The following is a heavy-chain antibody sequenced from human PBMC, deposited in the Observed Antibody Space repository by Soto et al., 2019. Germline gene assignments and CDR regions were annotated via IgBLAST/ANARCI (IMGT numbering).Heavy chain of an antibody. J-gene: IGHJ6*02. V-gene: IGHV3-33*01. D-gene: IGHD6-19*01. CDR1: GFTFSSYG. Sequence: QVQLVESGGGVVQPGRSLRLSCAASGFTFSSYGLHWVRQAPGKGLEWVAVIWYDGSNKYSADSVKGRFTIYRDNSKNTLYLQMNSLRAEDTAVYYCAREGAVAAIYYYYGMDVWGQGTTVTVSS. CDR2: IWYDGSNK. CDR3: AREGAVAAIYYYYGMDV.